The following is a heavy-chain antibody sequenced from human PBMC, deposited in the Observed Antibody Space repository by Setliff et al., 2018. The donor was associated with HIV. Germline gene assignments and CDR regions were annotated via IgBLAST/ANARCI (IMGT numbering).Heavy chain of an antibody. Sequence: GGSLRLSCAASEFTFSGHWMSWVRQAPGKGLEWVANIKQDGSEKNYVDFVKGRFTISRDNAKNSLYLQMNSLRAEDTAVYYCARTYYYDASGYYRPFDIWGQGTMVTV. J-gene: IGHJ3*02. CDR3: ARTYYYDASGYYRPFDI. CDR2: IKQDGSEK. D-gene: IGHD3-22*01. CDR1: EFTFSGHW. V-gene: IGHV3-7*03.